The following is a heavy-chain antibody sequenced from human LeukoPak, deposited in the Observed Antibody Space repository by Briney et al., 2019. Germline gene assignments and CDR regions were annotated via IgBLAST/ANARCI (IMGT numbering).Heavy chain of an antibody. V-gene: IGHV3-11*01. CDR1: GFTFSDYY. Sequence: PGGSLRLSCPASGFTFSDYYMSWIRQAPGKGLEWVSYISRGDKTTYYADSVKGRFTISRDNAKNSLYLQMNSLRAEDTAVYYCARGLRGGFDIWGQGTMVTVSS. CDR3: ARGLRGGFDI. D-gene: IGHD2-15*01. J-gene: IGHJ3*02. CDR2: ISRGDKTT.